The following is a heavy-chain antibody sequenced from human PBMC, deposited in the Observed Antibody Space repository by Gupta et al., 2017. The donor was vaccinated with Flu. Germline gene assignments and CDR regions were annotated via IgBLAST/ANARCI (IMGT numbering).Heavy chain of an antibody. CDR3: ARQGESGGYSA. J-gene: IGHJ4*02. CDR2: IYPADSDS. CDR1: GYKFTNQW. Sequence: EVQLVQSGAERRKPGESLTISCTVSVSGYKFTNQWIAWVRQLPGKGLEWMGIIYPADSDSRFSPSVQGHVTMSADESITTVYLHWSGLQVADTGMYYCARQGESGGYSAWGQGTRVSVSS. V-gene: IGHV5-51*01. D-gene: IGHD3-22*01.